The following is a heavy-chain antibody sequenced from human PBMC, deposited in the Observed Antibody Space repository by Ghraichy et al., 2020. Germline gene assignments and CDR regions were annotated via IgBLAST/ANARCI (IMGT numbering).Heavy chain of an antibody. CDR2: ISYDGISK. CDR1: GFTFSTYS. CDR3: ARDIKSSSWSYYYYAMDV. J-gene: IGHJ6*02. V-gene: IGHV3-30-3*01. D-gene: IGHD6-13*01. Sequence: GGSLRLSCAASGFTFSTYSMHWVRQAPGKGLEWVAVISYDGISKYYADSVKGRFTISRDNSKNTLYLQMNSLRAEDTAMYYCARDIKSSSWSYYYYAMDVGGQGTTVTVSS.